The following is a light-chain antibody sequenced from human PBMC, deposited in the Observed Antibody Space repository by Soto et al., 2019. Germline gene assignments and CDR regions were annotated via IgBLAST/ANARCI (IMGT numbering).Light chain of an antibody. V-gene: IGLV2-8*01. CDR1: SNDIGGYDY. CDR2: EVN. Sequence: QSVLPQTPSASGSPGQSVTISCTGSSNDIGGYDYVSWYQHHPGRTPKLIIYEVNKRPSAVPDRFSGSKSGNTASLTVSGLQAEDGADYYCSSYAVKKNFVVFGSGTKVPS. CDR3: SSYAVKKNFVV. J-gene: IGLJ1*01.